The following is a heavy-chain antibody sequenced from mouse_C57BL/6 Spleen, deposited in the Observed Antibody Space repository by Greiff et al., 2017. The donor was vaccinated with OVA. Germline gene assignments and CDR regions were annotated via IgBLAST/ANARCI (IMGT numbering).Heavy chain of an antibody. D-gene: IGHD1-1*01. V-gene: IGHV1-55*01. CDR3: ARDYYGSSYVGAMDY. CDR1: GYTFTSSW. J-gene: IGHJ4*01. Sequence: QVQLQQPGAELVKPGASVKMSCKASGYTFTSSWINWVKQRPGQGLEWIGDIYPGSGSTNYNEKFKSKATLTVDTSSSTAYMQRSSLTSEDSAVYYGARDYYGSSYVGAMDYWGQGTSVTVSS. CDR2: IYPGSGST.